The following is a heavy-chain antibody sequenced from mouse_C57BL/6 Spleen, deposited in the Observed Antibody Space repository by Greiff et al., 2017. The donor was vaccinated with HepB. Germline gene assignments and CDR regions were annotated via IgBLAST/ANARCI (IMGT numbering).Heavy chain of an antibody. Sequence: EVQLQQSGTVLARPGASVKMSCKTSGYTFTSYWMHWVKQRPGQGLEWIGAIYPGNSDTSYNQKFKGKAKLTAVTSASTAYMELSSLTNEDSAVYYGTRSAAQARYYYAMDYWGQGTSVTVSS. J-gene: IGHJ4*01. CDR2: IYPGNSDT. D-gene: IGHD3-2*02. V-gene: IGHV1-5*01. CDR3: TRSAAQARYYYAMDY. CDR1: GYTFTSYW.